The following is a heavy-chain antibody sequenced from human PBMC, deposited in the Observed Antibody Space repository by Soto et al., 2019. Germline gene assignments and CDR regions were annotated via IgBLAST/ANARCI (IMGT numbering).Heavy chain of an antibody. V-gene: IGHV4-39*02. CDR1: GASISGRSSYS. J-gene: IGHJ4*02. Sequence: QVQLEESGPGLVKPPETLTLTCTVSGASISGRSSYSWGWLRQPPGKGLEWIGTIYYSGATYYSPSLQGRVSISVDTSKNNFSLMMNSLTAADTAVYFCARLSAVRGVIHYWGQGTLVAVSS. CDR3: ARLSAVRGVIHY. CDR2: IYYSGAT. D-gene: IGHD3-10*01.